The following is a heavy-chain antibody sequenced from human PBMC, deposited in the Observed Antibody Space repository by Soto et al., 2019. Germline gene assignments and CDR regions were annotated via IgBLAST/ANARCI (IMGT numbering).Heavy chain of an antibody. CDR3: ARDIVVVVAATQYYNAFDI. J-gene: IGHJ3*02. Sequence: KQSQTLSLTCAISGDSVSSNSAAWNWIRQSPSRGLEWLGRTYYRSKWYNDYAVSVKSRITINPDTSKNQFSLQLNSVTPEDTAVYYCARDIVVVVAATQYYNAFDIWGQGTMVTVSS. V-gene: IGHV6-1*01. CDR1: GDSVSSNSAA. CDR2: TYYRSKWYN. D-gene: IGHD2-15*01.